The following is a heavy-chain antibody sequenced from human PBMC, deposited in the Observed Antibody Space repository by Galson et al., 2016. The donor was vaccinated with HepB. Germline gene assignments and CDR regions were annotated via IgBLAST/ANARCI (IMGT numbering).Heavy chain of an antibody. CDR1: GGSISNYNW. D-gene: IGHD3-16*01. V-gene: IGHV4-4*02. Sequence: SETLSLTCAVSGGSISNYNWWTWVRQPPGKGLEWIGEIDQGGSTGYNASLKSRLTISIDNSKNHFSLKLSSVTAADTAVYYCARRSRWGTWDYWGQGTLVTVSS. CDR2: IDQGGST. CDR3: ARRSRWGTWDY. J-gene: IGHJ4*02.